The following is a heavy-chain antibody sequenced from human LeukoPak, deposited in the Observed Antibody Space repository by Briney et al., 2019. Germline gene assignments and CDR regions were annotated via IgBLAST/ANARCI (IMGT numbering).Heavy chain of an antibody. CDR1: GYTFTGYY. J-gene: IGHJ4*02. CDR3: ARLLISSGWSKYFDY. D-gene: IGHD6-19*01. Sequence: ASVKVSCKASGYTFTGYYMHWVRQAPGQGLEWMGWINPNSGGTNYAQKCQGRVTMTRDTSISTAYMELSRLRSDDTAVYYCARLLISSGWSKYFDYWGQGTLVTVSS. V-gene: IGHV1-2*02. CDR2: INPNSGGT.